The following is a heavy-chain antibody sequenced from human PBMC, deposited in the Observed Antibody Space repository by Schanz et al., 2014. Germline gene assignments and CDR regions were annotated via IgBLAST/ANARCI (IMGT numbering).Heavy chain of an antibody. D-gene: IGHD3-3*01. CDR3: VTEKRMESGTWAKAFDI. CDR1: NYIFTKYY. Sequence: QVQLVQSGAEVKKPGASVKLSCKASNYIFTKYYIHCVRQAPGQGLEWMGLINPYDDTIDYAKKFQGRFTRTRDTSTTTVYMELSSLRSDDTAMYYCVTEKRMESGTWAKAFDIWGQGTWDTVSS. V-gene: IGHV1-46*01. J-gene: IGHJ3*02. CDR2: INPYDDTI.